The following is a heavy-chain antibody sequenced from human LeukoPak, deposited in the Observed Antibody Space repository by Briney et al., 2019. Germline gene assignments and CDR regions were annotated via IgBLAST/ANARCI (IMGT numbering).Heavy chain of an antibody. CDR1: GGSISSYY. J-gene: IGHJ4*02. CDR3: ARGPMIVVVNNYFDY. V-gene: IGHV4-59*01. CDR2: IYYSGST. D-gene: IGHD3-22*01. Sequence: PSETLFLTCTVSGGSISSYYWSWIRQSPGKGLEWIGYIYYSGSTNYNPSLKSRVTISVDTSKNQFSLKLSSVTAADTAVYYCARGPMIVVVNNYFDYWGQGTLVTVSS.